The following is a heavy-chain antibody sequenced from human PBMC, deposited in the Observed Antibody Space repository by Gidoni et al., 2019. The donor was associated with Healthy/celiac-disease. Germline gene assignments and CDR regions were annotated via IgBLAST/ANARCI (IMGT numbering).Heavy chain of an antibody. CDR2: INPSGGST. V-gene: IGHV1-46*01. J-gene: IGHJ4*02. Sequence: QVQLVQSGAEVTKPGASVKVSCKASGYTFTSYYMHWERQAPGQGLEWMGIINPSGGSTSYAQKFQGRVTMTRDTSTSTIYMDLSSLRSEDTAVYYCAREGGSTVNLDYWGQGTLVTVSS. CDR3: AREGGSTVNLDY. CDR1: GYTFTSYY. D-gene: IGHD4-17*01.